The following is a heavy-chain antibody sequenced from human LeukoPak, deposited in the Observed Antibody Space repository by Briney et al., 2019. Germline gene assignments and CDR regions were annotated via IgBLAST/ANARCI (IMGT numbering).Heavy chain of an antibody. CDR3: AREGGYCSSTSCYDFDY. CDR1: GYSFTSNY. D-gene: IGHD2-2*01. V-gene: IGHV1-46*01. J-gene: IGHJ4*02. Sequence: ASVKVSCKASGYSFTSNYIHWVRQAPGQGLEWMGIINPSGGSTSYAQKFQGRVTMTRDTSTSTVYMELSSLRSEDTAVYYCAREGGYCSSTSCYDFDYWGQGTLVTVSS. CDR2: INPSGGST.